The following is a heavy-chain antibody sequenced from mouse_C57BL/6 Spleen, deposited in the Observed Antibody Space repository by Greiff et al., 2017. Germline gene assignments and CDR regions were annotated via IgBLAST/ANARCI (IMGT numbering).Heavy chain of an antibody. D-gene: IGHD1-1*01. CDR2: INPGSGGT. Sequence: QVPLQQSGAELVRPGTSVKVSCKASGYAFTNYLIEWVKQRPGQGLEWIGVINPGSGGTNYNEKFKGKATLTADKSSSTAYMQLSSLTSEDSAVYFCARGLRSSSSAMDYWGQGTSVTVSS. CDR1: GYAFTNYL. V-gene: IGHV1-54*01. CDR3: ARGLRSSSSAMDY. J-gene: IGHJ4*01.